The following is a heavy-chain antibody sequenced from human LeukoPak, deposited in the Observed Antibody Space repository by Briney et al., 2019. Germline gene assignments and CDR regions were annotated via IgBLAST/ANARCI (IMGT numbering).Heavy chain of an antibody. J-gene: IGHJ4*02. D-gene: IGHD2/OR15-2a*01. V-gene: IGHV3-15*01. Sequence: PGGSLRLSCAASGLTFSNAWMSWVRQAPGKGLEWVGRIKSKTDGGTTDYAAPVKGRFTISRDDSKNTLYLQMNGLKTEDTAVYYCTTGFLFYLSYFDYWGQGTLVTVSS. CDR2: IKSKTDGGTT. CDR3: TTGFLFYLSYFDY. CDR1: GLTFSNAW.